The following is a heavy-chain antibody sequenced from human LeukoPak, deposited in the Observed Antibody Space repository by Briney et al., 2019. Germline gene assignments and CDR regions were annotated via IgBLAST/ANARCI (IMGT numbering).Heavy chain of an antibody. J-gene: IGHJ4*02. D-gene: IGHD3-22*01. CDR3: ANPRYDSSGYYYVD. CDR1: GYTFTDYT. V-gene: IGHV1-3*01. CDR2: INGGSGNT. Sequence: ASVKVSCKASGYTFTDYTMHWLRQAPGQRLDWMGWINGGSGNTKYSPEFQGRVTITRDTSASTAYMELSSLRSEDTAVYYCANPRYDSSGYYYVDWGQGTLVTVSS.